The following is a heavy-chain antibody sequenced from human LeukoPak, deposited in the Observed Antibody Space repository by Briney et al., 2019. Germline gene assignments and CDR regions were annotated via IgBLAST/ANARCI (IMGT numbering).Heavy chain of an antibody. CDR1: GFTVSNNY. CDR3: AKGKQQLASYFQH. V-gene: IGHV3-53*05. Sequence: PGGSLRLSCAASGFTVSNNYMSWVRQAPGKGLEWVSVIYRDGSTYYADSVKGRFTISRDNSKNTLYLQMNSLRAEDTAVYYCAKGKQQLASYFQHWGQGTLVTVSS. J-gene: IGHJ1*01. CDR2: IYRDGST. D-gene: IGHD6-13*01.